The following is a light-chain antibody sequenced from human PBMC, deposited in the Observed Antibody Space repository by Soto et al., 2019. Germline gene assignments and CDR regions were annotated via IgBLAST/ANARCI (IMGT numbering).Light chain of an antibody. CDR3: GTGDSSLRAGPYV. CDR2: DNN. Sequence: QSVLTQPPSVSAAPGQKVTISCSGSSSNIGNNYVSWYQQLPGTAPKLLIYDNNKRPSGIPDRFSGSKSGTSATLGITGLQTGDEADYYCGTGDSSLRAGPYVFGTGTKVTVL. V-gene: IGLV1-51*01. CDR1: SSNIGNNY. J-gene: IGLJ1*01.